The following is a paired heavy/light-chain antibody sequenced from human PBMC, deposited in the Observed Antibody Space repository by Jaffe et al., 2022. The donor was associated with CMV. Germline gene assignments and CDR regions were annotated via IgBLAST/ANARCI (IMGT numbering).Light chain of an antibody. V-gene: IGKV3-15*01. CDR3: QQYNNWPPRWT. Sequence: EIVMTQSPATLSVSPGERATLSCRASQSVSSNLAWYQQKPGQAPRLLIYGASTRATGIPARFSGSGSGTEFTLTISSLQSEDFAVYYCQQYNNWPPRWTFGQGTKVEIK. CDR1: QSVSSN. CDR2: GAS. J-gene: IGKJ1*01.
Heavy chain of an antibody. D-gene: IGHD4-4*01. V-gene: IGHV3-7*01. J-gene: IGHJ5*02. CDR2: IKQDGSEK. CDR1: GFTFSSYW. Sequence: EVQLVESGGGLVQPGGSLRLSCAASGFTFSSYWMSWVRQAPGKGLEWVANIKQDGSEKYYVDSVKGRFTISRDNAKNSLYLQMNSLRAEDTAVYYCARTGPRSLKLLWGTTVTTENWFDPWGQGTLVTVSS. CDR3: ARTGPRSLKLLWGTTVTTENWFDP.